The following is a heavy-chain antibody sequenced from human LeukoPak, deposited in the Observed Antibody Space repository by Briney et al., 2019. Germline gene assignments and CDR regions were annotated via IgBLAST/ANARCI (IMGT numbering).Heavy chain of an antibody. V-gene: IGHV4-34*01. J-gene: IGHJ6*03. CDR1: GGSFSGYY. CDR3: ARTPTTNYYYYYMDV. D-gene: IGHD1/OR15-1a*01. Sequence: SETLSLTCAVYGGSFSGYYWSWIRQPPGKGLEWIGEINHSGSTNYNPSLKSRVTISVDTSKKQFSLKLRSVTAADTAVYYCARTPTTNYYYYYMDVWGKGTTVTISS. CDR2: INHSGST.